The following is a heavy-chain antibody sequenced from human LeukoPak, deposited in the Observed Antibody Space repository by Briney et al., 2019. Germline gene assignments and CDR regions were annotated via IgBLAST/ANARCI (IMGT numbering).Heavy chain of an antibody. Sequence: GGSLRLSCAASGFTFSTYAMSWVRQAPGKGLEWRSTISNSGDNTYFADSVKGRFTISRDNSKNTLYLQMNSLRAEDTAVYYCAKSHSVAQRGYFDYWGQGTLVTVSS. J-gene: IGHJ4*02. CDR3: AKSHSVAQRGYFDY. V-gene: IGHV3-23*01. CDR2: ISNSGDNT. D-gene: IGHD2-15*01. CDR1: GFTFSTYA.